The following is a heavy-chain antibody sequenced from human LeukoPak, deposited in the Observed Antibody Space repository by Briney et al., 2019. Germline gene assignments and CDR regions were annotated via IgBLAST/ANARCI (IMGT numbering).Heavy chain of an antibody. D-gene: IGHD6-13*01. CDR3: ARLLSSWDDY. CDR1: GFTFSSYA. J-gene: IGHJ4*02. Sequence: GGSLRLSCAASGFTFSSYAMHWVRQAPGKGLEWVAVISYDGSNKYYADSVKGRFTISRDNSKNTLYLQMNSLRAEDTAVYYCARLLSSWDDYWGQGTLVTVSS. CDR2: ISYDGSNK. V-gene: IGHV3-30-3*01.